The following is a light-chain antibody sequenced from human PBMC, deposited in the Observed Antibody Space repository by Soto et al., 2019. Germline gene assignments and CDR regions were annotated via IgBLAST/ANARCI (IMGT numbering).Light chain of an antibody. Sequence: IVMTRGATTLTVSPGERATLSGMAHQSVSSNLAWYQQIPGQAPRLLINDASKRATGIPDRFSGSGSGTDFTLNISRVEPEDFAVYYCQQDVRTPPTFGQGTKVDIK. CDR2: DAS. J-gene: IGKJ1*01. CDR1: QSVSSN. CDR3: QQDVRTPPT. V-gene: IGKV3-20*01.